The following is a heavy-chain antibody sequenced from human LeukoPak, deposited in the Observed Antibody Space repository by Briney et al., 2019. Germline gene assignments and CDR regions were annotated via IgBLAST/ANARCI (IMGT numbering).Heavy chain of an antibody. CDR2: IYYSGST. Sequence: SETLSLTCTVSGGSISSSSCYWGWIRQPPGKGLEWIGSIYYSGSTYYNPSLKSRVTISVDTSKNQFSLKLSSVTAADTAVYYCARHKRTGYSSGWYDNDDYWGQGTLVTVSS. V-gene: IGHV4-39*01. CDR3: ARHKRTGYSSGWYDNDDY. J-gene: IGHJ4*02. CDR1: GGSISSSSCY. D-gene: IGHD6-19*01.